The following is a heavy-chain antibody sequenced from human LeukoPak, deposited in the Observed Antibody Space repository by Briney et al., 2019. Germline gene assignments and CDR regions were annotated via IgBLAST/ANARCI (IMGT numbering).Heavy chain of an antibody. Sequence: ATVKVSCKASVYTFTSYYMHWVRQAPGQGLEWMGIINPSGGSTSYAQKFQGRVTMTRDTSTSTVYMELSSLRSEDTAVYYCARGLPYDSSGYSPDYWGQGTLVTVSS. CDR3: ARGLPYDSSGYSPDY. J-gene: IGHJ4*02. D-gene: IGHD3-22*01. V-gene: IGHV1-46*01. CDR2: INPSGGST. CDR1: VYTFTSYY.